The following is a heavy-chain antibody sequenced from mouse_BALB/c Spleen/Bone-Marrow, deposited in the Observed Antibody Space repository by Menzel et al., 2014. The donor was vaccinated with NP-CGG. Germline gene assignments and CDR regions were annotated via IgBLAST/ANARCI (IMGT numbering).Heavy chain of an antibody. CDR1: GFTFSSYG. Sequence: EVQLVESGGGLVQPGGSLKLSCAASGFTFSSYGMSWVRQTPDKRLELVATINSNGGSTYYPDSVKGRFTISRDNAKNTLSLQMSSLKSEDTAMYYCAKDYYGSSDYWGQNTTLTVSS. CDR3: AKDYYGSSDY. CDR2: INSNGGST. V-gene: IGHV5-6-3*01. D-gene: IGHD1-1*01. J-gene: IGHJ2*01.